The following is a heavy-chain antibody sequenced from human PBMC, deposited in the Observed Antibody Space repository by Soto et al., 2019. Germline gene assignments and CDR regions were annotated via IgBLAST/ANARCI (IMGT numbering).Heavy chain of an antibody. J-gene: IGHJ4*02. V-gene: IGHV4-59*08. CDR1: GGSSRDLY. Sequence: FEPKCLSKTVSGGSSRDLYWRWISKTTGKGLEWIRYIYYSGSTNYNPSLKSRVTISVDTSKNQFSLKLSSVTAADAAVYYYARHGVRGGSWFFDFLGQGTLVTVS. CDR2: IYYSGST. CDR3: ARHGVRGGSWFFDF. D-gene: IGHD6-13*01.